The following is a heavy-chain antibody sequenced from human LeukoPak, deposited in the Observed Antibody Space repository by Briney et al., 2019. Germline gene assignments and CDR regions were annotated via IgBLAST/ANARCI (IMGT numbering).Heavy chain of an antibody. CDR3: GRLLGNWNYAHGDY. D-gene: IGHD1-7*01. J-gene: IGHJ4*02. CDR2: IHYSGSN. Sequence: SGTLSLTCTVSGGSISSISFYWGCIRQPPGKGLEWTGSIHYSGSNYYNPSLKRRVDISVDTFKNQFSLNVISLTAADVAVDYCGRLLGNWNYAHGDYWGRGSLVTVRS. CDR1: GGSISSISFY. V-gene: IGHV4-39*01.